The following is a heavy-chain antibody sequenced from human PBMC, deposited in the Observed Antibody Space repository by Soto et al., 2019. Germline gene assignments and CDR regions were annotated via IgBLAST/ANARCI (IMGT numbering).Heavy chain of an antibody. J-gene: IGHJ5*02. D-gene: IGHD3-3*01. CDR2: ISICNGNT. Sequence: ASGKVSCKASGYTFTSYCISWVRQAPGQGLEWMGWISICNGNTKYAQKFQGRVTVTTDTSTSTAYMELRGLRYDDTAVYYCVGADSSAASGYQNWFDAWGQGTQVTVSS. CDR1: GYTFTSYC. CDR3: VGADSSAASGYQNWFDA. V-gene: IGHV1-18*01.